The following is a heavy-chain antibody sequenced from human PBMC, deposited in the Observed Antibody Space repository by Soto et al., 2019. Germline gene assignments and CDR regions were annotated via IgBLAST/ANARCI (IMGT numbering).Heavy chain of an antibody. J-gene: IGHJ4*02. D-gene: IGHD3-10*01. V-gene: IGHV3-15*07. CDR3: TTARRGSYPYY. Sequence: PGGFLRLSCASFCFNFSNPWINLVRQDPGKGLEWVGRIKSKTDGGTTDYAAPVKGRFTISRDDSKNTLYLQMNSLKTEDTAVYYCTTARRGSYPYYWGQGTLVTVSS. CDR1: CFNFSNPW. CDR2: IKSKTDGGTT.